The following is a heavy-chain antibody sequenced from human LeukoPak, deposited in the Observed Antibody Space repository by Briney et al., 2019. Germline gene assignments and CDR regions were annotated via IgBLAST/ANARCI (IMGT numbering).Heavy chain of an antibody. CDR1: GYTFTSYY. V-gene: IGHV1-46*01. Sequence: GASVKVSCKASGYTFTSYYMHWVRQAPGQGLEWMGIINPSGGSTSYAQKFQGRVTMTRDTSTSTVYMELSSLRSEDTAVYYCARGSPNWVGATSHSDYWGQGTLVTVSS. D-gene: IGHD1-26*01. CDR2: INPSGGST. J-gene: IGHJ4*02. CDR3: ARGSPNWVGATSHSDY.